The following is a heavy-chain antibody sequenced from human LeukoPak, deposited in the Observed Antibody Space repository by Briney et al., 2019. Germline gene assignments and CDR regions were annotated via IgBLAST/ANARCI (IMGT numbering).Heavy chain of an antibody. CDR1: GFTFSNAW. CDR3: TTGITMVRGVIHLIDY. V-gene: IGHV3-15*01. D-gene: IGHD3-10*01. Sequence: GVSLRLSCAASGFTFSNAWMSWVRQAPGKGLEWVGRIKCKTDGGTTDYAAPVKGRFTISRDDSKNTLYLQMNSLKTEDTAVYYCTTGITMVRGVIHLIDYWGQGTLVIVSS. J-gene: IGHJ4*02. CDR2: IKCKTDGGTT.